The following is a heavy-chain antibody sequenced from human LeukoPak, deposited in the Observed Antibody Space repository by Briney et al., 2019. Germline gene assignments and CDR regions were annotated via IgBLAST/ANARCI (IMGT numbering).Heavy chain of an antibody. CDR3: ARDFFGARDY. CDR2: IYSGGST. J-gene: IGHJ4*02. Sequence: PGGSLRLSCAASGFTVSSSYMSWVRQAPGKGLEWVSVIYSGGSTYYADSAKGRFTISRDNSKNTLYLQMNSLRAEDTAVYYCARDFFGARDYWGQGTLVTVSS. V-gene: IGHV3-53*01. CDR1: GFTVSSSY. D-gene: IGHD3-10*01.